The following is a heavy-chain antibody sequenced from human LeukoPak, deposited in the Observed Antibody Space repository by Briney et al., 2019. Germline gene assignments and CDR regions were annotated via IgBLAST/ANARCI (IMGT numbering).Heavy chain of an antibody. J-gene: IGHJ5*02. Sequence: PSETLSLTCSVSGTSVSSYYWSWIRQPLGKGLEWIGYIHYSGSTNYNPSLKSRVTISIDTSKIHFSLRLSSVTAADTAVYYCVIAHYDYVWGSYRPRNWFDPWGQGTLVTVSS. CDR3: VIAHYDYVWGSYRPRNWFDP. CDR1: GTSVSSYY. CDR2: IHYSGST. V-gene: IGHV4-59*02. D-gene: IGHD3-16*02.